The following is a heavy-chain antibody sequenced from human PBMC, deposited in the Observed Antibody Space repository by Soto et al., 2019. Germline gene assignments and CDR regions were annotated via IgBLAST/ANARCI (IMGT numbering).Heavy chain of an antibody. J-gene: IGHJ4*02. CDR2: IYYRGST. V-gene: IGHV4-31*03. Sequence: QVQLQESGPGLVKPSQTLSLTCTVSGGSISSGGYYWNWIRQHPGKGLGWIGYIYYRGSTYYNPSLKSRVSISVGTSKNHFSRKLSSVPAAHTAVYYCARAWTYGDQAHSFAYWGQGSLGTVSS. D-gene: IGHD4-17*01. CDR3: ARAWTYGDQAHSFAY. CDR1: GGSISSGGYY.